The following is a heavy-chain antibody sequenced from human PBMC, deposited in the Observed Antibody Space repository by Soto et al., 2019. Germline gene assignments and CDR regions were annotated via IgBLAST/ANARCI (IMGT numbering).Heavy chain of an antibody. V-gene: IGHV1-58*01. CDR1: GGTFTRSA. CDR2: IVVGSGNT. Sequence: SLKGSCKASGGTFTRSAVQWVRQARGQRLEWIGWIVVGSGNTIYAQKFQERVTITRDMSTSTAYMELSSLRSEDTAVYYCAAQGAIRGYYYGVDVWGQGPTFPV. J-gene: IGHJ6*02. D-gene: IGHD2-2*02. CDR3: AAQGAIRGYYYGVDV.